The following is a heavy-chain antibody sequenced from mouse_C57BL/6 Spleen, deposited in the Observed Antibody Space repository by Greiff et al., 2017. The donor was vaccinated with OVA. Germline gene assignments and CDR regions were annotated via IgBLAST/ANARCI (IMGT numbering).Heavy chain of an antibody. CDR1: GYAFTNYL. D-gene: IGHD2-2*01. V-gene: IGHV1-54*01. Sequence: VQLQQPGAELVRPGTSVKVSCKASGYAFTNYLIEWVKQRPGQGLEWIGVINPGSGGTNYNEKFKGKATLTVDKSSSTAYMQLSSLTSEDSAVYFFAREGLRRNYAMDYWGQGPSVTVSS. CDR3: AREGLRRNYAMDY. J-gene: IGHJ4*01. CDR2: INPGSGGT.